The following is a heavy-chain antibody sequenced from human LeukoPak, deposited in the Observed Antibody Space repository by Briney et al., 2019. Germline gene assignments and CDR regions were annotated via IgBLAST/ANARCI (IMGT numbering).Heavy chain of an antibody. V-gene: IGHV1-69*04. CDR2: IIPILGIA. Sequence: GASVKVSCKASGGTFSSYAISWVRQAPGQGLEWMGKIIPILGIANYAQKFQGRVTITADKSTSTAYMELSSLRSEDTAVCYCARDGVGLGYDFWSGYPIHWFDPWGQGTLVTVSS. D-gene: IGHD3-3*01. CDR1: GGTFSSYA. CDR3: ARDGVGLGYDFWSGYPIHWFDP. J-gene: IGHJ5*02.